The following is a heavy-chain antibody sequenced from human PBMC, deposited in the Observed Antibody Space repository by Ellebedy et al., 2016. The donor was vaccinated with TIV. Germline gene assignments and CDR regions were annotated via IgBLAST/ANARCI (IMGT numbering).Heavy chain of an antibody. CDR1: GGSFSGYY. CDR2: INHSGST. D-gene: IGHD3-3*01. Sequence: SETLSLXXAVYGGSFSGYYWSWIRQPPGKGLEWIGEINHSGSTNYNPSLKSRVTISVDTSKNQFSLKLSSVTAADTAVYYCARGLVFFGVVSTFNPWGQGTLVTVSS. J-gene: IGHJ5*02. V-gene: IGHV4-34*01. CDR3: ARGLVFFGVVSTFNP.